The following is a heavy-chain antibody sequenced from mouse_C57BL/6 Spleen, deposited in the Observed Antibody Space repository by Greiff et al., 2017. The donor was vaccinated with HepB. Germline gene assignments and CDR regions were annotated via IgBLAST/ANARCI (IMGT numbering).Heavy chain of an antibody. CDR1: GFSLTSYG. J-gene: IGHJ3*01. Sequence: QVQLKESGPGLVQPSQSLSITCTVSGFSLTSYGVHWVRQSPGKGLEWLGVIWSGGSTDYNAAFISRLSISKDNSKSQVFFKMNSLQADDTAIYYCARNSGYDWFAYWGQGTLVTVSA. CDR3: ARNSGYDWFAY. V-gene: IGHV2-2*01. D-gene: IGHD2-2*01. CDR2: IWSGGST.